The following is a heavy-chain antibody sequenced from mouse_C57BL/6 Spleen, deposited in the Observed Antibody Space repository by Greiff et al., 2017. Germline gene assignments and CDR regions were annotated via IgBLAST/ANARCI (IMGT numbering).Heavy chain of an antibody. CDR2: IYPGDGDT. CDR1: GYAFSSSW. Sequence: QVQLQQSGPELVKPGASVKISCKASGYAFSSSWMNWVKQRPGKGLEWIGRIYPGDGDTNYNGKFKGKATLTADKSSSTAYMQLSSLTSEDSAVYFCAREGLDGIYAMDYWGQGTSVTVSS. J-gene: IGHJ4*01. V-gene: IGHV1-82*01. D-gene: IGHD2-3*01. CDR3: AREGLDGIYAMDY.